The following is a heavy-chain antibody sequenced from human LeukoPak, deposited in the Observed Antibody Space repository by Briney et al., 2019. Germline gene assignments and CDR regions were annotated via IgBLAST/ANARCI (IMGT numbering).Heavy chain of an antibody. CDR3: ARGKYSAFGI. CDR2: TFYRSKWYN. J-gene: IGHJ3*02. Sequence: SQTLSLTCAISGDSVSSNSVAWNWIRQSPSRGLEWLGRTFYRSKWYNDYAVSVKSRITINPDTSKNQFSLQLSSVTPEDTAVYYCARGKYSAFGIWGQGTIVTVSS. CDR1: GDSVSSNSVA. D-gene: IGHD2/OR15-2a*01. V-gene: IGHV6-1*01.